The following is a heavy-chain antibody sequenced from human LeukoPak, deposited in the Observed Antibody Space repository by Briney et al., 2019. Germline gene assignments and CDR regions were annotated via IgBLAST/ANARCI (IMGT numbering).Heavy chain of an antibody. D-gene: IGHD3-3*01. J-gene: IGHJ6*03. CDR2: IYTSGST. CDR1: GGSISSYY. Sequence: SETLSLTCTVSGGSISSYYWSWIRQPAGKGLEWIGRIYTSGSTNYNPSLKSRVTMSVDTSKNQFSLKLSSVTAADTAVYYCARENITYYDFWSGYYYYYYMDVWGKGTTVTVSS. CDR3: ARENITYYDFWSGYYYYYYMDV. V-gene: IGHV4-4*07.